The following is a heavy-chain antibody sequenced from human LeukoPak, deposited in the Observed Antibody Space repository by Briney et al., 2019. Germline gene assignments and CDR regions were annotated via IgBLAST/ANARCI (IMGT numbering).Heavy chain of an antibody. CDR1: GFSVSSNF. D-gene: IGHD2-21*02. CDR3: VKDWRDESNCGGDCLQY. V-gene: IGHV3-53*01. Sequence: GGSLRLSCAASGFSVSSNFMSWVRQAPGKGLECVSVIYSGGDTYYADSVRGRFTISRDNSKNTLYLHMNSLRAEDTAVYYCVKDWRDESNCGGDCLQYWGQGTLVTVSS. CDR2: IYSGGDT. J-gene: IGHJ4*02.